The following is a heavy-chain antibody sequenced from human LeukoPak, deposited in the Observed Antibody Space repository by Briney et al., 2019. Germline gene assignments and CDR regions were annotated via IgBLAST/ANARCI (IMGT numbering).Heavy chain of an antibody. Sequence: ASVKVSCKASGYTFTGYYMHWVRQAPGQGLEWMGWINPNSGGTNYAQKFQGRVTMTRDTSISTAYMELSRLRSDDTAVYYRARVRVLRFLEWLLIYWGQGTLVTVSS. CDR2: INPNSGGT. V-gene: IGHV1-2*02. D-gene: IGHD3-3*01. J-gene: IGHJ4*02. CDR3: ARVRVLRFLEWLLIY. CDR1: GYTFTGYY.